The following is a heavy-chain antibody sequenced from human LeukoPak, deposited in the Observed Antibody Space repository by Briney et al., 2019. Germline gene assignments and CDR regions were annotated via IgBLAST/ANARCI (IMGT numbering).Heavy chain of an antibody. CDR1: GVSFSNYA. D-gene: IGHD2-2*01. Sequence: PGGSLRLSCAASGVSFSNYAMSWVRQAPARGPEWVSSIRGNGETFYADSVKGRFTLSRDDSRNTVYLQMNSLRAEDTAVYYCARDRAMRVPAAMRVDYYGMDVWGQGTTVTVSS. CDR3: ARDRAMRVPAAMRVDYYGMDV. CDR2: IRGNGET. V-gene: IGHV3-23*01. J-gene: IGHJ6*02.